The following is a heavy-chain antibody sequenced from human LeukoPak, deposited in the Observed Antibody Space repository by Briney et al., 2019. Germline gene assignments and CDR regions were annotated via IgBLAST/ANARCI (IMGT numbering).Heavy chain of an antibody. J-gene: IGHJ4*02. CDR2: INPNSGGT. D-gene: IGHD2-2*01. Sequence: ASVKVSCKASGYTFTGYYMHWVRQAPGQGLEWMGRINPNSGGTNYAQKFQGRVTMTRDTSISTAYMELSRLRSDDTAVYYCARDRCSSTSCYEEFDYWGQGTLVTVSS. V-gene: IGHV1-2*06. CDR1: GYTFTGYY. CDR3: ARDRCSSTSCYEEFDY.